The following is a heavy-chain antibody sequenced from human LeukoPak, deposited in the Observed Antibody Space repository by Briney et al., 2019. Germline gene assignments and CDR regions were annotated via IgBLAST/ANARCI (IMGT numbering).Heavy chain of an antibody. D-gene: IGHD2-21*01. CDR1: GFTFSNYA. Sequence: GGSLRLSCAASGFTFSNYAMSWVRQAPGKGLGWVSSLSGNGGSPYYADSVKGRFTISRDNSKNTLHLHLNSLRVEDTAVYYCAKDPETYSSRWFDSWGQGTLVTVSS. J-gene: IGHJ5*01. CDR3: AKDPETYSSRWFDS. V-gene: IGHV3-23*01. CDR2: LSGNGGSP.